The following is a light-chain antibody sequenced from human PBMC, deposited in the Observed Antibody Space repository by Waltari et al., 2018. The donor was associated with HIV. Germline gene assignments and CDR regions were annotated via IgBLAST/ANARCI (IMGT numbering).Light chain of an antibody. V-gene: IGKV3-11*01. CDR3: QQRSNWLT. J-gene: IGKJ4*01. CDR1: QSVGSY. Sequence: EIVLTQSPATLSLSPGERATLSCRASQSVGSYLAWYQQKPGQAPRLLIYDESKRATGITARFSGSGSGTDFTLTISSLEPEDFAVYYCQQRSNWLTFGGGTKVEIK. CDR2: DES.